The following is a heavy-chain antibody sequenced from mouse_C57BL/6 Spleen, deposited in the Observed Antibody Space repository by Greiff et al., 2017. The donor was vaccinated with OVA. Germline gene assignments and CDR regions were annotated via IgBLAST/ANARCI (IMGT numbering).Heavy chain of an antibody. V-gene: IGHV14-1*01. CDR1: GFNIKDYY. CDR2: IDPEDGDT. D-gene: IGHD2-4*01. Sequence: EVQLQQSGAELVRPGASVKLSCTASGFNIKDYYMHWVKQRPEQGLEWIGRIDPEDGDTEYAPKFQGKATVTADTSSNTAYLQLSSLTSEAKDVYYCTRYYDYDVPNNFDYWGQGTTLTVSS. J-gene: IGHJ2*01. CDR3: TRYYDYDVPNNFDY.